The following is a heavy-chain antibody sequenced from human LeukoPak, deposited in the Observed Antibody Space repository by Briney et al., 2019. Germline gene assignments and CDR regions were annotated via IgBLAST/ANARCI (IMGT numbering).Heavy chain of an antibody. Sequence: AVYMRLSCAASGFTVSSIDIKWVRPAHGRGLEWVSSIRGDRERTFYAYSVKGRVASSKDNSRNTRYLQVNSLRVEYTAVYYCAKVNCYYNSGTYEGDCWGQGTPVTVSS. CDR2: IRGDRERT. CDR1: GFTVSSID. CDR3: AKVNCYYNSGTYEGDC. J-gene: IGHJ4*02. V-gene: IGHV3-23*01. D-gene: IGHD3-10*01.